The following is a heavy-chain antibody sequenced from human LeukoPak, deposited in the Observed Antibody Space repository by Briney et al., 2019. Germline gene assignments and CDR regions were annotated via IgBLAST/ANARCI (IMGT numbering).Heavy chain of an antibody. V-gene: IGHV4-4*02. CDR2: IYFNGLT. Sequence: SETLSLTCAVSGGSIFTTDWWSWVRQTPGKGLEWIGEIYFNGLTNYNPSLKSRVTISVDTSKNHFSLKLSSVTAADTAVYYCARESPDGDYGYYYYMDVWGKGTTVTISS. CDR1: GGSIFTTDW. J-gene: IGHJ6*03. D-gene: IGHD4-17*01. CDR3: ARESPDGDYGYYYYMDV.